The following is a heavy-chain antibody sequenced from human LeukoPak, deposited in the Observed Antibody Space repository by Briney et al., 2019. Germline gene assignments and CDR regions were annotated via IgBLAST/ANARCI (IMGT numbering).Heavy chain of an antibody. D-gene: IGHD1-26*01. V-gene: IGHV3-23*01. Sequence: GGSLRLSCAASGFTFSSYAMSWVRQAPGKGLEWVSAISGSGSSTYYADSVKGRFTISRDNSKNTLYLQMNSLRAEDTAVYYCAKFGGSSYYFDYWGQGTLVTVSS. CDR2: ISGSGSST. J-gene: IGHJ4*02. CDR3: AKFGGSSYYFDY. CDR1: GFTFSSYA.